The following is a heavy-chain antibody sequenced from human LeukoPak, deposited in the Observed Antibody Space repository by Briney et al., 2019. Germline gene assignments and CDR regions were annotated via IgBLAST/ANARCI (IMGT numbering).Heavy chain of an antibody. Sequence: GGTLGLSCAASGFTFSNHGMNWVRQAPGKGLEWLSGVSPPGGGTYYADSVKGRFTVSRDDSENTLSLQMNSLRVEDTAIYYCARDLAWGAFDYWGQGTLVTVSS. CDR3: ARDLAWGAFDY. CDR1: GFTFSNHG. CDR2: VSPPGGGT. D-gene: IGHD7-27*01. J-gene: IGHJ4*02. V-gene: IGHV3-23*01.